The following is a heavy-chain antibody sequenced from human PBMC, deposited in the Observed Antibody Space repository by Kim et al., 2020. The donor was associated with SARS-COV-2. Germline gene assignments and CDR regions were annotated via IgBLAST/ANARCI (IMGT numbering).Heavy chain of an antibody. Sequence: SETLSLTCAVSGGSISSSNWWSWVRQPPGKGLEWIGESYHNGSTNYNPSLKSRVTISVDKSKNQFSLKLSSVTAADTAVYYCARDLQAVAGRTIVDYWGQGTLVTGSS. V-gene: IGHV4-4*02. D-gene: IGHD6-19*01. CDR3: ARDLQAVAGRTIVDY. CDR1: GGSISSSNW. J-gene: IGHJ4*01. CDR2: SYHNGST.